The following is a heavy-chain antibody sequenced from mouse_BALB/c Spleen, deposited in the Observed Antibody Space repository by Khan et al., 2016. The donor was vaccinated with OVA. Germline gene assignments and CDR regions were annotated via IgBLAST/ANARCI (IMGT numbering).Heavy chain of an antibody. J-gene: IGHJ3*01. CDR3: TRRAYYYGSEGFAY. D-gene: IGHD1-1*01. V-gene: IGHV5-6*01. CDR2: VSTGGSYT. CDR1: GFTFSTYG. Sequence: EVELVESGGDLVKPGGSLKLSCAASGFTFSTYGMSWVRQTPDKRLEWVATVSTGGSYTYYPDSVKGRFTISRDNAKNTLYLQMSGLKSEETAMFYCTRRAYYYGSEGFAYWGQGTLVTVS.